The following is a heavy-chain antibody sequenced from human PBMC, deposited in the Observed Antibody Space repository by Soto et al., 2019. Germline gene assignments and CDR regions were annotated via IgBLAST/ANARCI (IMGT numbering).Heavy chain of an antibody. D-gene: IGHD2-15*01. CDR3: VATPRY. CDR2: IYSSGST. J-gene: IGHJ4*02. CDR1: GGSITSYY. Sequence: QVQLQESGPGLVKPSETLSLTCTVSGGSITSYYWNWIRQPPGKGLEWIGYIYSSGSTNYNPSLKGRVTMALDTSKTQVSLNVTSVTAADTAVYYCVATPRYWGQGRLVTVSS. V-gene: IGHV4-59*01.